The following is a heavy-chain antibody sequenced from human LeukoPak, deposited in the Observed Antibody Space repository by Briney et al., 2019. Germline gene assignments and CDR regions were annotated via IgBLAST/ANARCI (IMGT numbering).Heavy chain of an antibody. CDR2: MNPDTGDT. D-gene: IGHD1-26*01. Sequence: ASVRVSCKASGYTFTGHDINWVRQATGQGLEWMGWMNPDTGDTGYAQNFQGRVSMTRDTSIDTAYMELSGLTSEDTAVYFCTRGSLSGSSRDYWGQGTLVTVSS. CDR3: TRGSLSGSSRDY. J-gene: IGHJ4*02. V-gene: IGHV1-8*02. CDR1: GYTFTGHD.